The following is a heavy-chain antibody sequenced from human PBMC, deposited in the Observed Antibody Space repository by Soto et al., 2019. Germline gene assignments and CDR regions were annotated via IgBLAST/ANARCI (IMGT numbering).Heavy chain of an antibody. Sequence: QVQLQESGSGLVKPSQTVSLTCAVSGGSISSGGYSGSWIRQPPGKGLECIGYIYHSRSTYYNPSLKSRVTISVDRSKNQFSLKLSSVTAADTAVYYCARGPPLGYWGQGTLVTVSS. CDR1: GGSISSGGYS. V-gene: IGHV4-30-2*01. CDR3: ARGPPLGY. J-gene: IGHJ4*02. CDR2: IYHSRST.